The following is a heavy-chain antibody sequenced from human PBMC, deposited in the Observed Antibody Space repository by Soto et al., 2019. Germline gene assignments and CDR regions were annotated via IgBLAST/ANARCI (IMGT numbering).Heavy chain of an antibody. J-gene: IGHJ4*02. D-gene: IGHD6-19*01. CDR1: GFTFSSYA. Sequence: PGGSLRLSCAASGFTFSSYAMDWVRQAPGKGLEWVTVISKDGTNKFYADSVKGRFTISRDNSKKTLYLQMSSLRVDDTAVYYCARDSSGWYSFDSWGRGTLVTV. CDR3: ARDSSGWYSFDS. CDR2: ISKDGTNK. V-gene: IGHV3-30*04.